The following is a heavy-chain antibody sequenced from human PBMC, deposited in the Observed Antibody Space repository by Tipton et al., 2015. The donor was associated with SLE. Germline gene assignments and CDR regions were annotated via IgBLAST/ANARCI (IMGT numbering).Heavy chain of an antibody. V-gene: IGHV4-59*07. CDR2: LFSGGSP. CDR1: GASTSHYY. CDR3: AQGNYDTTGRFQRTNYFES. Sequence: TLSLTCTISGASTSHYYWIWVRQPPGKRLEYIGYLFSGGSPAYNPSLRSRVSLSLDTSRSEFSLKLASVTAADTAVYYCAQGNYDTTGRFQRTNYFESWGQGTLVTVSS. J-gene: IGHJ4*02. D-gene: IGHD2-8*02.